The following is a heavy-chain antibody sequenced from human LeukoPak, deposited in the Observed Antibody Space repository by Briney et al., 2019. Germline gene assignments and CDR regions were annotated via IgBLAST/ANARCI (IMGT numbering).Heavy chain of an antibody. J-gene: IGHJ5*02. V-gene: IGHV3-53*04. D-gene: IGHD1-26*01. CDR2: VCSGGNT. CDR3: VRLMGSGWFDP. Sequence: GGSLRLSCAASGFSVSSSPINWVREAPGRGVEWVSVVCSGGNTFYADSVKGRFTISRHNSENTLYLQMDSMSADDTAVYYCVRLMGSGWFDPWGQGTLVTVFS. CDR1: GFSVSSSP.